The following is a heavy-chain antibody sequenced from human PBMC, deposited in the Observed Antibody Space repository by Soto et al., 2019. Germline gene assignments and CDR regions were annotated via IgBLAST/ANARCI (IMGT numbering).Heavy chain of an antibody. D-gene: IGHD2-2*01. CDR3: AKDKGYCSSTSCYLSYYYYGMDV. CDR1: GFTFSSYG. CDR2: ISYDGSNK. J-gene: IGHJ6*02. V-gene: IGHV3-30*18. Sequence: PGGSLRLSCAASGFTFSSYGMHWVRQAPGKGLEWVAVISYDGSNKYYAGSVKGRFTISRDNSKNTLYLQMNSLRAEDTAVYYCAKDKGYCSSTSCYLSYYYYGMDVWGQGTTVTVSS.